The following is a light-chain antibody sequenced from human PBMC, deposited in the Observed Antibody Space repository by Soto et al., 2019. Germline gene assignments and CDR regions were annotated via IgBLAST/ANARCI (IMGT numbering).Light chain of an antibody. Sequence: SYELTQPPSVSVAPGQTARITCGGTNIGSKSVHWYQQKPGQAPVLVVYDDSDRPSGIPERFSGSNSGNTATLTISRVEAGDEADYYCQVWDSSSDDYVFGTGTKVTVL. CDR1: NIGSKS. CDR2: DDS. J-gene: IGLJ1*01. V-gene: IGLV3-21*02. CDR3: QVWDSSSDDYV.